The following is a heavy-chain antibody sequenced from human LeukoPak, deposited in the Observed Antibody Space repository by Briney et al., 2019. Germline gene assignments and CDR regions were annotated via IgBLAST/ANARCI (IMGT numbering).Heavy chain of an antibody. V-gene: IGHV4-39*07. Sequence: PSQTLSLTCTVSGGSISGGRYYWSWIRQPAGKGREWIGSIYDSGSTYYNPSLKSRVTISVDTSKNQFSLKLSSVTAADTAVYYCARDSPLMISAPMTFDIWGQGTMVTVSS. CDR2: IYDSGST. CDR1: GGSISGGRYY. D-gene: IGHD3/OR15-3a*01. J-gene: IGHJ3*02. CDR3: ARDSPLMISAPMTFDI.